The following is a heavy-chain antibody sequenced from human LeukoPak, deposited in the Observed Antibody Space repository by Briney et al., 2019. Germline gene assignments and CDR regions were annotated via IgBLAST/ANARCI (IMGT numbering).Heavy chain of an antibody. CDR1: GGSISSYY. J-gene: IGHJ5*02. D-gene: IGHD2-2*01. Sequence: SETLSLTCTVSGGSISSYYWSWIRQPPGKGLEWIGYIYYSGSTNYNPSLKSRVTISVDTSKNQFSLKLSSVTAADTAVYYCARLTRDIVVVPAAMSAWFDPWGQGTLVTVSS. CDR3: ARLTRDIVVVPAAMSAWFDP. CDR2: IYYSGST. V-gene: IGHV4-59*01.